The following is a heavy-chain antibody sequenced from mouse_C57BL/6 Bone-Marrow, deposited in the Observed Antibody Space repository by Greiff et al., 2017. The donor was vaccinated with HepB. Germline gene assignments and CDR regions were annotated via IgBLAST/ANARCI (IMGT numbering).Heavy chain of an antibody. J-gene: IGHJ1*03. V-gene: IGHV5-16*01. Sequence: EVKVVESEGGLVQPGSSMKLSCTASGFTFSDYYMAWVRQVPEKGLEWVANINYDGSSTYYLDYLKSRFIISRDNAKNILYLQMSSLKSEDTATYYCAREGIPFDVWGTGTTVTVSS. CDR2: INYDGSST. CDR1: GFTFSDYY. CDR3: AREGIPFDV.